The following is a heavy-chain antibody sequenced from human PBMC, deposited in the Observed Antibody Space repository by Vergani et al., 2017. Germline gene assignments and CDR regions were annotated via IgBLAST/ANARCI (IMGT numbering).Heavy chain of an antibody. Sequence: EVQLVESGGGLVQPGRSLRLSCAASGFTFDDYAMHWVRQAPGKGLEWVSGISWNSGSIGYADSVKGRFTISRDNAKNSLYLQMNSLRAEDTALYYCAKDSDLWSGYLDYWGQGTLVTVSS. CDR2: ISWNSGSI. V-gene: IGHV3-9*01. J-gene: IGHJ4*02. CDR1: GFTFDDYA. CDR3: AKDSDLWSGYLDY. D-gene: IGHD3-3*01.